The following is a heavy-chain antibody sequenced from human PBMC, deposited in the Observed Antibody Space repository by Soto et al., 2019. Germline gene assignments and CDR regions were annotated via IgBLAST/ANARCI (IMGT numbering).Heavy chain of an antibody. CDR3: ARGGTRRFTMIVVFWFDP. J-gene: IGHJ5*02. CDR2: INHSGST. V-gene: IGHV4-34*01. D-gene: IGHD3-22*01. CDR1: GGSFSGYY. Sequence: PSETLSLTCAVYGGSFSGYYWSWIRQPPGKGLEWIGEINHSGSTNYNPSLKSRVTISVDTSKNHFSLKLSSVTAADTAVYYCARGGTRRFTMIVVFWFDPWGQGTLVTVSS.